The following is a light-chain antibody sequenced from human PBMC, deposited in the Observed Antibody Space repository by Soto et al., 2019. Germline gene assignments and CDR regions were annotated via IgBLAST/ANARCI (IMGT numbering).Light chain of an antibody. V-gene: IGKV1-5*03. Sequence: DIQITQSPSTLSGSEGDRVTITWRASQTISSWLAWYQQKPGKAPKLLIYKASTLKSGVPSRFSGSGSGTEFTLTISSLQPDDFATYYCQHYNSYSEAFGQGTKVDI. J-gene: IGKJ1*01. CDR3: QHYNSYSEA. CDR2: KAS. CDR1: QTISSW.